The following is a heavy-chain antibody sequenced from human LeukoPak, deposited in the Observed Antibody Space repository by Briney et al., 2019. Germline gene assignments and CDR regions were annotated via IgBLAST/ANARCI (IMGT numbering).Heavy chain of an antibody. CDR2: INPNSGGT. D-gene: IGHD3-22*01. J-gene: IGHJ4*02. V-gene: IGHV1-2*02. CDR3: ARGITYYYDSSGYHYDY. Sequence: GESLKISCKGSGYTFTGYYMHWVRQAPGQGLEWMGWINPNSGGTNYAQKFQGRVTMTRDTSISTAYMELSRLRSDDTAVYYCARGITYYYDSSGYHYDYWGQGTLVTVSS. CDR1: GYTFTGYY.